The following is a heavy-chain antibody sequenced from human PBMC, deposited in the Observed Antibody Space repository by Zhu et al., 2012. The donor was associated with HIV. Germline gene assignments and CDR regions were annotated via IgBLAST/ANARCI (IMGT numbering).Heavy chain of an antibody. D-gene: IGHD3-10*01. CDR1: GYIINSAYY. Sequence: QVQLQESGPGLVKPSETLSLTCNVSGYIINSAYYWGWIRQPPGKGLEWIAIVWHGGTTYSNSSLESRATISIDAAKNHFSLNLNSVTAADSAMYYCTIAMLRGIVDYWGQGAPVTVSS. CDR2: VWHGGTT. V-gene: IGHV4-38-2*02. J-gene: IGHJ4*02. CDR3: TIAMLRGIVDY.